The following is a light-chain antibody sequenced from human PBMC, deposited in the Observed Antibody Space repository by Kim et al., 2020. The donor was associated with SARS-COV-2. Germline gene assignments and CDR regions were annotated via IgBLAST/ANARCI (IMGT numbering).Light chain of an antibody. CDR1: SGSIASNY. Sequence: NFMLTQPHSVSESPGKTVTISCTRSSGSIASNYVQWYQQRPASAPTTVIYEDNQRPSGVPDRFSGSIDSSSNSASLTISGLKTEDGADYYCQSYDSSNPWVFGGGTTLTVL. CDR2: EDN. CDR3: QSYDSSNPWV. V-gene: IGLV6-57*03. J-gene: IGLJ3*02.